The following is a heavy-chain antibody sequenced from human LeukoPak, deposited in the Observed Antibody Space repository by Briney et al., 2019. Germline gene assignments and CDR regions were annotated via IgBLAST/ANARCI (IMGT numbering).Heavy chain of an antibody. CDR1: GFTFSSHS. D-gene: IGHD4-17*01. CDR3: AREGYDYGDYSVEHDAFDI. V-gene: IGHV3-21*04. Sequence: PGGSLRLSCAASGFTFSSHSMNWVRQAPGKGLEWVSSISGSSSYIYYADSVKGRFTISRDNAKNSLYLQMNSLRAEDTALYYCAREGYDYGDYSVEHDAFDIWGQGTMVTVSS. CDR2: ISGSSSYI. J-gene: IGHJ3*02.